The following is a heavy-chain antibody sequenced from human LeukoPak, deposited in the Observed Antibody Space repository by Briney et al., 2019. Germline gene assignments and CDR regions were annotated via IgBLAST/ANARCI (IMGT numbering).Heavy chain of an antibody. J-gene: IGHJ4*02. CDR1: AGSISGSY. CDR2: IHYSGST. CDR3: AREVPIVRGLRWDY. D-gene: IGHD3-10*01. V-gene: IGHV4-59*01. Sequence: SETLSLTCTVSAGSISGSYWSWIRQPPGKGLEWIGYIHYSGSTNCNPSLKSRVTISIDTSKNQFSLKLRSVTAADTAVYYCAREVPIVRGLRWDYWGQGTLVTVSS.